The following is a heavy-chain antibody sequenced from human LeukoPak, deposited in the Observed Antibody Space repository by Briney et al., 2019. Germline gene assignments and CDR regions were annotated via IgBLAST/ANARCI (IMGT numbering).Heavy chain of an antibody. CDR1: GFTFSSYS. J-gene: IGHJ6*03. V-gene: IGHV3-21*01. CDR3: ARGQLLRNYYYYFMDV. D-gene: IGHD2-15*01. CDR2: ISSSSSYI. Sequence: GGSLRLSCAASGFTFSSYSMNWVREAPGKGLEWVSSISSSSSYIYYADSVKGRFTISRDNSKNTLYLQMNSLRTEDTAVYYCARGQLLRNYYYYFMDVWGKGTTVTV.